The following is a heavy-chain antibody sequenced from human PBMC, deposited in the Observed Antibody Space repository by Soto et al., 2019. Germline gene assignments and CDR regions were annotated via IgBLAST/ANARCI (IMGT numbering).Heavy chain of an antibody. CDR2: IIPIFGTA. V-gene: IGHV1-69*12. J-gene: IGHJ4*02. D-gene: IGHD1-26*01. CDR1: GGTFSSYA. Sequence: QVQLVQSGAEVKKPGSSVKVSCKASGGTFSSYAISWVRQAPGQGLEWMGGIIPIFGTANYAQKFQGRVTMTADESTSTAYRELSSLRSEDTAVYYCERGRDSGSYFIPDYWGQGTLVTVSS. CDR3: ERGRDSGSYFIPDY.